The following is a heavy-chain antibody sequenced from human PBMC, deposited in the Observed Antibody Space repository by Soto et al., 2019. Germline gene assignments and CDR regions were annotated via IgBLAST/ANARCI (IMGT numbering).Heavy chain of an antibody. CDR2: INAGNGNT. J-gene: IGHJ6*02. CDR1: GYTFTSYA. Sequence: QVQLVQSGAEVKKPGASVKVSCKASGYTFTSYAMHWVRQAPGQRLERMGWINAGNGNTKYSQKFQGRVTITRDTSASTAYMELSSLRSEDTAVYYCASSYSNYALIDYYYYGMDVWRQGTTVTVSS. D-gene: IGHD4-4*01. V-gene: IGHV1-3*01. CDR3: ASSYSNYALIDYYYYGMDV.